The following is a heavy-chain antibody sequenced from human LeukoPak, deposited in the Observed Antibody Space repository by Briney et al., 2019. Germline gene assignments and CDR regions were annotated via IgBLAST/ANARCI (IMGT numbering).Heavy chain of an antibody. V-gene: IGHV3-23*01. CDR3: SKGPEYGSTWNLFLF. J-gene: IGHJ4*02. CDR1: GFAFSGYG. D-gene: IGHD6-13*01. Sequence: GGSLRLSCAASGFAFSGYGMSWVRQAPGKGLEWVSGISSSGSSTYYADSVKGRFTISRDNSKNTLYLQMNSLRGEDTDIYFCSKGPEYGSTWNLFLFWGQGTLVTVSP. CDR2: ISSSGSST.